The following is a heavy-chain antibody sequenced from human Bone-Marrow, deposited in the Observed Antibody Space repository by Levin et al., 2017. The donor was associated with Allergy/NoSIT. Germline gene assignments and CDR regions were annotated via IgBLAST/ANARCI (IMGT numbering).Heavy chain of an antibody. V-gene: IGHV2-70*01. CDR3: ARTVEETTVTTAVDT. CDR1: GFSLKTSGMC. Sequence: SGPTLVKPTQTLTLTCTFSGFSLKTSGMCVTWIRQPPGKALEWLALIDWDGDTYYNTSLKTRLTISKDTSKNQVLLTMTNVGPVDTATYYCARTVEETTVTTAVDTWGQGMLVTVSS. J-gene: IGHJ5*02. CDR2: IDWDGDT. D-gene: IGHD4-17*01.